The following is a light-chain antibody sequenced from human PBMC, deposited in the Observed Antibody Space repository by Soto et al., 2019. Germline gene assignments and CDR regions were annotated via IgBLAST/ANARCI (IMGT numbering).Light chain of an antibody. V-gene: IGLV4-60*03. Sequence: QSVLTQSSSASASLGSSVKLTCTLSSGHSSYIIAWHQQQPGKAPRYLMKLEGSGSYNKGSGVPDRFSGSSSGADRYLIISTLQSEDEADYYCETWDSNTPVFGGGTQLTVL. CDR2: LEGSGSY. CDR3: ETWDSNTPV. CDR1: SGHSSYI. J-gene: IGLJ7*01.